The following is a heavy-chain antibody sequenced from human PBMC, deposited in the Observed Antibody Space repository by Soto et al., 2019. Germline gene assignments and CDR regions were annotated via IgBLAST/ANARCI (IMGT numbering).Heavy chain of an antibody. Sequence: WIRQPPGKGLEWIGYIYYSGSTNYNPSLKSRVTISVDTSKNQFSLKLSSVTAADTAVYYCARRYGSAFDFWGQGTIVTGS. D-gene: IGHD3-10*01. J-gene: IGHJ3*01. CDR3: ARRYGSAFDF. V-gene: IGHV4-61*07. CDR2: IYYSGST.